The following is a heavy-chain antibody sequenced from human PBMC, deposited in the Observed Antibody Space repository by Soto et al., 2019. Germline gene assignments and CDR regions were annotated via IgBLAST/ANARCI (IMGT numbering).Heavy chain of an antibody. CDR2: IKQDGSEK. Sequence: GALRLSCAASGFTFSSYWMSWVRQAPGKGLEWVANIKQDGSEKYYVDSVKGRFTISRDNAKNSLYLQMNSLRAEDTAVYYCARDRRIAARPGVYYYYGMDVWGQGTTVTVSS. CDR1: GFTFSSYW. V-gene: IGHV3-7*01. J-gene: IGHJ6*02. CDR3: ARDRRIAARPGVYYYYGMDV. D-gene: IGHD6-6*01.